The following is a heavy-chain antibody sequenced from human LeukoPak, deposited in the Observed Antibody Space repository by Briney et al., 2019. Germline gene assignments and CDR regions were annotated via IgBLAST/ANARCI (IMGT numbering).Heavy chain of an antibody. V-gene: IGHV4-34*01. CDR2: INQSGST. CDR3: ARCDSGGWFFDS. Sequence: SETLSLTCAVSRGSFSGCPWNWIRQPSGKGLEWIGEINQSGSTKYNPSLKSRVTISIDTSKSQFSMRLNSVTAADTALYYCARCDSGGWFFDSWGQGALVTVSS. CDR1: RGSFSGCP. J-gene: IGHJ5*01. D-gene: IGHD6-19*01.